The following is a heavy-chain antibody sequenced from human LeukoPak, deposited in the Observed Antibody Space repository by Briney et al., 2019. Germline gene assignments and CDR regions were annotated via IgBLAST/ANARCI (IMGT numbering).Heavy chain of an antibody. V-gene: IGHV3-30*01. Sequence: GGSLRLSCAASGFTFSGFAFHWVRQAPGKGLEWVAVISYDGSDKNYADSVKGRFTISRDNPKDTLYLQMNGLSAEDTAVYYCARPWACSSDSCYTSYFDYWGQGTLVTVSS. CDR3: ARPWACSSDSCYTSYFDY. CDR1: GFTFSGFA. J-gene: IGHJ4*02. D-gene: IGHD2-2*02. CDR2: ISYDGSDK.